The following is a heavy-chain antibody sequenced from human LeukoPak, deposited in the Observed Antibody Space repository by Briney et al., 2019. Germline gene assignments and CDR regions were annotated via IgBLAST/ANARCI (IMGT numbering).Heavy chain of an antibody. CDR2: IYHSGST. CDR1: GGSISSYY. J-gene: IGHJ5*02. Sequence: SETLSLTCTVSGGSISSYYWSWIRQPPGKGLEWIGYIYHSGSTNYNPSLKSRVTMSVDTSKNQFSLKLRSVTAADTAVYYCARGTYDSGSYYGHWFDPWGQGTLVTVSS. CDR3: ARGTYDSGSYYGHWFDP. V-gene: IGHV4-59*12. D-gene: IGHD3-10*01.